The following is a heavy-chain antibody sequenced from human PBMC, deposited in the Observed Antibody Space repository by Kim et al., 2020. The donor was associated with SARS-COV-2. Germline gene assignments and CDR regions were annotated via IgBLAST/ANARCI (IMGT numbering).Heavy chain of an antibody. V-gene: IGHV5-51*01. CDR3: ARHPPGGYYYEYYFDY. J-gene: IGHJ4*02. D-gene: IGHD3-22*01. CDR1: GYSFTSYW. Sequence: GESLKISCKVSGYSFTSYWIGWVRQMPGKGLEWMGIIYPGDSDTRYSPSFQGQVTISADKSISTAYLQWSSLKASDTAMYYCARHPPGGYYYEYYFDYWGQGTLVTVSS. CDR2: IYPGDSDT.